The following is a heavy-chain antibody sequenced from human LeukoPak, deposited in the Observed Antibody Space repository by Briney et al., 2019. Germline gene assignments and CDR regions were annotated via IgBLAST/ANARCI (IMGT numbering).Heavy chain of an antibody. D-gene: IGHD3-16*02. Sequence: GGSLRLSCAASGFTFSSYSMNWVRQAPGKGLEWVSYISSSSSTIYYADSVKGRFTISRDNSKNTLYLQMSSLRAEDTAVYYCARLGSVSSVDFDYWGQGTLVTVSS. CDR1: GFTFSSYS. CDR2: ISSSSSTI. J-gene: IGHJ4*02. CDR3: ARLGSVSSVDFDY. V-gene: IGHV3-48*01.